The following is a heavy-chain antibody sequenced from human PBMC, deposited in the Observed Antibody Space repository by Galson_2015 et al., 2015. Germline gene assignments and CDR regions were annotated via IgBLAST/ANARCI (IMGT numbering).Heavy chain of an antibody. J-gene: IGHJ4*02. CDR1: EFTFSSYY. CDR3: ARQILDYDFWSGYYPTNFDY. D-gene: IGHD3-3*01. CDR2: ISSTTTYI. Sequence: SLRLSCAASEFTFSSYYMSWVRQAPGKGLEWVSSISSTTTYIYYAESVKGRFTISRDNAKNSLHLQMNSLGAEDTAVYYCARQILDYDFWSGYYPTNFDYWGQGTLVTVSS. V-gene: IGHV3-21*01.